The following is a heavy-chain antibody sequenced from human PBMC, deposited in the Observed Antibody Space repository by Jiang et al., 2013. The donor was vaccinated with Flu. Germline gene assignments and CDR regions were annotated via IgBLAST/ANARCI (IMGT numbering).Heavy chain of an antibody. D-gene: IGHD6-19*01. V-gene: IGHV6-1*01. CDR2: TFYRSKWCH. CDR1: GDSVSSNSAA. Sequence: SQTLSLTCAISGDSVSSNSAAWNWIRQSPSRGLEWLGRTFYRSKWCHHYAVSVKSRITINPDTSESQFSLQLNSVTPEDTAVYYCARGVGAVAGTYHFDYWGQGILVTVSS. J-gene: IGHJ4*02. CDR3: ARGVGAVAGTYHFDY.